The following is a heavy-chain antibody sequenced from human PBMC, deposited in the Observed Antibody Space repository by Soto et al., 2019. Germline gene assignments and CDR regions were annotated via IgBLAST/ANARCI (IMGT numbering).Heavy chain of an antibody. J-gene: IGHJ4*02. CDR3: ARKDYYGSGTYHFDY. CDR2: INAANGDT. D-gene: IGHD3-10*01. CDR1: GYTSCAFP. Sequence: ASVKGSWKGSGYTSCAFPVHWVRQAHGQNLEWMGWINAANGDTGYSQNFQGRVTITRDTTASTAYMELSGLRSEDTAVYFCARKDYYGSGTYHFDYWGQGTLVTVSS. V-gene: IGHV1-3*01.